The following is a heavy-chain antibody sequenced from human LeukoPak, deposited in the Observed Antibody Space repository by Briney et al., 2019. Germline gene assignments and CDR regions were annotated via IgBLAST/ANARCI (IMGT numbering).Heavy chain of an antibody. CDR3: ARALPDYYGSGRGDLDY. J-gene: IGHJ4*02. CDR2: ISSSSSYI. CDR1: GFTFSSYS. D-gene: IGHD3-10*01. Sequence: PGGSLRLSCAASGFTFSSYSMNWVRQAPGKGLEWVSSISSSSSYIYYADSVKGRFTISRDNAKNSLYLQMNSLRAEDTAVYYCARALPDYYGSGRGDLDYWGQGTLVTVSS. V-gene: IGHV3-21*01.